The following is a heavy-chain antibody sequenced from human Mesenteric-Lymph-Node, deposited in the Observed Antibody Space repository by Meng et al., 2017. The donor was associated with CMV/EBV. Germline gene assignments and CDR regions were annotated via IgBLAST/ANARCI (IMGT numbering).Heavy chain of an antibody. CDR2: ISGGGGTT. CDR3: ARDRPSGRLVPYYGMDV. D-gene: IGHD3-9*01. J-gene: IGHJ6*02. CDR1: GFTFSSYS. V-gene: IGHV3-23*01. Sequence: GESLKISCAASGFTFSSYSMSWVRQAPGKGLEWVSIISGGGGTTLYADSVKGQFTISRDNAKNTLYLQMNSLRAEDTAVYYCARDRPSGRLVPYYGMDVWGQGTTVTVSS.